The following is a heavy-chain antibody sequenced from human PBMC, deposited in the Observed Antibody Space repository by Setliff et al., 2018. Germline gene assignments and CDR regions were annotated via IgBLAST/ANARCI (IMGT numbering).Heavy chain of an antibody. D-gene: IGHD3-22*01. CDR1: GGSFTNYY. V-gene: IGHV4-4*07. CDR3: AKEGYYDTYYFDY. CDR2: IYTSGST. Sequence: SETLSLTCTVYGGSFTNYYWGWIRQSPGKGLEWIGRIYTSGSTNYNPSLKSRVAISVDTSKNQFSLRLSSVTAADTAVYYCAKEGYYDTYYFDYWGQGTLVTVSS. J-gene: IGHJ4*02.